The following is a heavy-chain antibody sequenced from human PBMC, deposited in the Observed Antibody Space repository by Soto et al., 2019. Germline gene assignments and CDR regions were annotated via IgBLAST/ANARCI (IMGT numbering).Heavy chain of an antibody. CDR2: IGGSGGST. Sequence: EVQLLESGGGLVQPGGSLRLSCAASGFTFSSYPMSWVRQAPGKGLEWVSAIGGSGGSTYYADSVKGGFTISRDNSKNTLYLQMNSLRAEDTAVYYGAKPAAGSSGGYAYFDYWGQGTLVTVSS. V-gene: IGHV3-23*01. J-gene: IGHJ4*02. CDR1: GFTFSSYP. CDR3: AKPAAGSSGGYAYFDY. D-gene: IGHD6-19*01.